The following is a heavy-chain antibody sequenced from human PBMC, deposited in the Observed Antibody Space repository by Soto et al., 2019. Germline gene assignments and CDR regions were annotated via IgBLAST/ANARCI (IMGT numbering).Heavy chain of an antibody. CDR1: GDTFTDYY. J-gene: IGHJ4*02. Sequence: QVQLVQSGAEVKKPGASVKVSCKASGDTFTDYYIHWVRQAPGQGLEWIGTVNPSGGHTTYAQHCQGKMPMTSDTSTDRLYMELTSLTSEETAVYYCESGGHVVVVTAALDYWGEGPLVTVSS. CDR2: VNPSGGHT. V-gene: IGHV1-46*01. D-gene: IGHD2-21*02. CDR3: ESGGHVVVVTAALDY.